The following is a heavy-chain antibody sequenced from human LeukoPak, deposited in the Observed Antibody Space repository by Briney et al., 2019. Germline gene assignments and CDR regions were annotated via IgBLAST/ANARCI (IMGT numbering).Heavy chain of an antibody. J-gene: IGHJ4*02. CDR3: ARRPRYGLGIQTFFDY. D-gene: IGHD3/OR15-3a*01. CDR1: DGSISSSGYQ. Sequence: SETLSLTCTVSDGSISSSGYQWDWIRQPPGKGLEWIGNIYYSGTTYYNPSLKSRVTISVDTSKNQFSLKLNSVTAADTVVYYCARRPRYGLGIQTFFDYWGQGTQVTVSS. CDR2: IYYSGTT. V-gene: IGHV4-39*01.